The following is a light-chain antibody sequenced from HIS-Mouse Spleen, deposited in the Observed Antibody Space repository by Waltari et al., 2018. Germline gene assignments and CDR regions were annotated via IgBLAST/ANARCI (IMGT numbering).Light chain of an antibody. CDR1: SSNIGSNY. CDR2: RNN. J-gene: IGLJ3*02. Sequence: QSVLTQPPSASGTPGQRVTISCSGRSSNIGSNYVYWYQQLPGPAPKLLIDRNNQRPSGVPDRFSGSNSGTSASLAISGLRSEDEADYYCAAWDDSLSGPVFGGGTKLTVL. CDR3: AAWDDSLSGPV. V-gene: IGLV1-47*01.